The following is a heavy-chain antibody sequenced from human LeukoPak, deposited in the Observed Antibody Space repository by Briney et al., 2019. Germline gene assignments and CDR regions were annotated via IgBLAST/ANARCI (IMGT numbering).Heavy chain of an antibody. V-gene: IGHV3-30-3*01. CDR3: ARGVDYYENSGTIDY. J-gene: IGHJ4*02. Sequence: GRSLRLSCAASGFTFSSYAMHWVRQAPGKGLEWVAVISYDGSNKYYADSVKGRFTISRDNSKNTLYLQMNSLRAEDTAVYYCARGVDYYENSGTIDYWGQGTLVTVSS. CDR1: GFTFSSYA. CDR2: ISYDGSNK. D-gene: IGHD3-22*01.